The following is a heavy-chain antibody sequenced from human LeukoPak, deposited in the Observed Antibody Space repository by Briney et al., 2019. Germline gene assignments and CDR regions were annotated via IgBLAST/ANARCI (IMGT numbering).Heavy chain of an antibody. J-gene: IGHJ4*02. Sequence: PAGGSLRLSCAASGFTFSSYSMNWVRQAPGKGLEWVSYISQSSDRIYHADSVKGRFTISRDNAKNSLCLQMDSLRVEDTAVYYCARDLLNDEGSSYFFDQWGQGTLVTVAS. V-gene: IGHV3-48*04. CDR1: GFTFSSYS. D-gene: IGHD2-2*01. CDR3: ARDLLNDEGSSYFFDQ. CDR2: ISQSSDRI.